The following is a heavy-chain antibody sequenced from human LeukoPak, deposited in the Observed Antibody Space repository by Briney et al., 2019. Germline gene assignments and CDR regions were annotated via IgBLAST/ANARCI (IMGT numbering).Heavy chain of an antibody. Sequence: GGSLRLSCAASGFTYSSYAMGWVRQAPGKGREWVSSISNGASTTNYADSVKGRFTISRDNSKNTVYLQMNSLRAEDTAAYYCAKGGSGWSRDYFDCWGQGTLVTVSS. CDR2: ISNGASTT. CDR3: AKGGSGWSRDYFDC. J-gene: IGHJ4*02. V-gene: IGHV3-23*01. D-gene: IGHD6-19*01. CDR1: GFTYSSYA.